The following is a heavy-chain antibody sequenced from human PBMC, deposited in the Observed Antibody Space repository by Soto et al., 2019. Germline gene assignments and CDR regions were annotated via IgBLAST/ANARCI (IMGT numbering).Heavy chain of an antibody. D-gene: IGHD3-22*01. V-gene: IGHV3-30*18. Sequence: GGSLRLSCAASGFTFSSYGMHWVRQAPGKGLEWVAVISYDGSNKYYADSVKGRFTISRDNSKNTLYLQMNSLRAEDTAVYYCAKGVFYYDSSGSIPREFDYWGQGTLVTVSS. CDR3: AKGVFYYDSSGSIPREFDY. CDR2: ISYDGSNK. CDR1: GFTFSSYG. J-gene: IGHJ4*02.